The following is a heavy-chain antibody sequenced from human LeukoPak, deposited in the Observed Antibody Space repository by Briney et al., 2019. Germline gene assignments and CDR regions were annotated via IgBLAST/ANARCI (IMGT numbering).Heavy chain of an antibody. D-gene: IGHD4-17*01. V-gene: IGHV4-4*02. J-gene: IGHJ4*02. Sequence: SETLSLTCAVSGGSISSSNWWSWVRQPPGKGLEWIGEIYHSGSTYYNPSLKSRVTISVDKSKNQFSLKLSSVTAADTAVYYCARGDYGDPIYFDYWGQGTLVTVSS. CDR3: ARGDYGDPIYFDY. CDR1: GGSISSSNW. CDR2: IYHSGST.